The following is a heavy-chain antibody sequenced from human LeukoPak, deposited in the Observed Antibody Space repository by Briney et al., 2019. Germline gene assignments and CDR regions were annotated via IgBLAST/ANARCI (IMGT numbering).Heavy chain of an antibody. CDR3: ARLYNWNDYYYYHMDV. V-gene: IGHV4-59*11. Sequence: SETLSLTCTVSGGSISSHYWSWIRQPPGKGLEWIGYIYYSGSTNYNPSLKSRVTISVDTSKNQFSLKLSSVTAADTAVYYCARLYNWNDYYYYHMDVWGKGTTVTVSS. CDR1: GGSISSHY. J-gene: IGHJ6*03. CDR2: IYYSGST. D-gene: IGHD1-20*01.